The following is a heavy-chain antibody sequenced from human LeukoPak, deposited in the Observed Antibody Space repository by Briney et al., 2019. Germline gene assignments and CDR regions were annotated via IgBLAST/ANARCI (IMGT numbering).Heavy chain of an antibody. J-gene: IGHJ4*02. Sequence: PSETLSLTCAVYGGSFSGYYWSWIRQPPGKGLEWIGEINHSGSTNYNPSLRSRVTISVDTSKNQFSLKLSSVTAADTAVYYCARVIPYESSGYYKFPFDYWGQGTLVTVSA. CDR3: ARVIPYESSGYYKFPFDY. CDR2: INHSGST. D-gene: IGHD3-22*01. CDR1: GGSFSGYY. V-gene: IGHV4-34*01.